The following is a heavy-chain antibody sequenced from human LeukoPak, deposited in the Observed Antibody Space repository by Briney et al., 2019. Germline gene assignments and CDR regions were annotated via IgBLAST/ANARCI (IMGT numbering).Heavy chain of an antibody. V-gene: IGHV3-48*03. CDR3: ARSGSYNTLDV. CDR2: ISSSGSTI. CDR1: GFTFSSYE. D-gene: IGHD1-26*01. J-gene: IGHJ6*04. Sequence: GGSLRLSCAASGFTFSSYEMNWVRQAPGKGLEWVSYISSSGSTIYYADSVKGRFTISRDNAKKSLFLQMNSLRADDTAVDYCARSGSYNTLDVWGKGTTVTVSS.